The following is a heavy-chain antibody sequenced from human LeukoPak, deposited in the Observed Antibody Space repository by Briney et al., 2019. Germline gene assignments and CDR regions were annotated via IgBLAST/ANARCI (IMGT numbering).Heavy chain of an antibody. CDR1: GFTFSSYW. Sequence: GGSLRLSCAASGFTFSSYWMSWVRQAPGKGLEWVANIKQDGSEKHYVDSVKGRFTISRDNAKNSLYLQMNSLRAEDTAVYYCARDRDSSGYYFDYWGQGTLVTVSS. CDR2: IKQDGSEK. J-gene: IGHJ4*02. CDR3: ARDRDSSGYYFDY. V-gene: IGHV3-7*01. D-gene: IGHD3-22*01.